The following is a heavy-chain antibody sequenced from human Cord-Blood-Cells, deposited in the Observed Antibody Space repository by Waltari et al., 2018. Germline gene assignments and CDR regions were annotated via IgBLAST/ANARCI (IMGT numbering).Heavy chain of an antibody. D-gene: IGHD4-17*01. V-gene: IGHV3-7*01. CDR2: IKQDGSEK. CDR3: ARDHDYGDYYFDY. Sequence: LVESGGGLVQPGGSLRLSCAASGFTFSSYWMSWVRQAPGKGLEWVANIKQDGSEKYYVDSVKGRFTISRDNAKNSLYLQMNSLRAEDTAVYYCARDHDYGDYYFDYWSQGTLVTVSS. J-gene: IGHJ4*02. CDR1: GFTFSSYW.